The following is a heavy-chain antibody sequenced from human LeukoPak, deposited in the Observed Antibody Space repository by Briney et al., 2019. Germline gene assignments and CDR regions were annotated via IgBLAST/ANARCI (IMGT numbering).Heavy chain of an antibody. CDR2: INHSGST. V-gene: IGHV4-34*01. J-gene: IGHJ4*02. CDR3: ARGPKSIAAAGPCDY. CDR1: GGSFRGYY. Sequence: SETLSLTCAVYGGSFRGYYWSWIRQPPGKGLEWIGEINHSGSTNYNPSLKSRVTISVDTSKNQFSLKLSSVTAADTAVYYCARGPKSIAAAGPCDYWGQGTLVTVSS. D-gene: IGHD6-13*01.